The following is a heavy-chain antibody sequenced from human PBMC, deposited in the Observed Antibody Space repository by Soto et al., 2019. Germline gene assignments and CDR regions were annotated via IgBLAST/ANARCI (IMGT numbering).Heavy chain of an antibody. V-gene: IGHV4-34*01. CDR2: INHSGST. D-gene: IGHD2-15*01. Sequence: SETLSLTCAVYGGSFSGYYWSWIRQPPGKGLEWIGEINHSGSTNYNPSLKSRVTISVDTSKNQFSLKLSSATAADTAVYYCARGRSFDIVVVVAAAVFDYWGQGTLVTVSS. CDR3: ARGRSFDIVVVVAAAVFDY. CDR1: GGSFSGYY. J-gene: IGHJ4*02.